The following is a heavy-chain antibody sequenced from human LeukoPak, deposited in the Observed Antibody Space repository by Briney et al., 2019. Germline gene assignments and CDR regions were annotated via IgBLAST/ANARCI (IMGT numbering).Heavy chain of an antibody. Sequence: GRSLRLSCAASGFTFDDYAMHWVRQAPGKGLERVSGISWNSGSIGYADSVKGRFTISRDNAKNSLYLQMNSLRAEDTALNYCAKDMRNYYYGMDVWGQGTTVTVSS. CDR3: AKDMRNYYYGMDV. CDR1: GFTFDDYA. V-gene: IGHV3-9*01. J-gene: IGHJ6*02. CDR2: ISWNSGSI.